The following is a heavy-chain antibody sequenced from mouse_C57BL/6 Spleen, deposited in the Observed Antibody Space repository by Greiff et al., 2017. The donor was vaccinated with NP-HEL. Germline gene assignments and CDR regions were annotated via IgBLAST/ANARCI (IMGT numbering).Heavy chain of an antibody. J-gene: IGHJ4*01. CDR2: INPNNGGT. CDR3: ARRGTNWDDYYAMDY. Sequence: VQLQQSGPELVKPGASVKISCKASGYTFTDYNMDWVKQSHGKSLEWIGDINPNNGGTIYNQKFKGKATLTVDKSSSTAYMELRSLTSEDTAVYYCARRGTNWDDYYAMDYWGQGTSVTVSS. CDR1: GYTFTDYN. V-gene: IGHV1-18*01. D-gene: IGHD4-1*01.